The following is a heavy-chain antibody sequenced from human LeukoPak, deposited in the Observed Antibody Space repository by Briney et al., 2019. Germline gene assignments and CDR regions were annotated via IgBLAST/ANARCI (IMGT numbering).Heavy chain of an antibody. V-gene: IGHV1-69*04. CDR1: GGTFSSYA. Sequence: SVKVSCKASGGTFSSYAISWVRQAPGQGLEWMGRIIPILGIANYAQKFQGRVTITADKSTSTAYMELSSLRSEDTAVYYCARFKRAGGWSYFDYWGQGTPVTVSS. D-gene: IGHD6-19*01. CDR2: IIPILGIA. J-gene: IGHJ4*02. CDR3: ARFKRAGGWSYFDY.